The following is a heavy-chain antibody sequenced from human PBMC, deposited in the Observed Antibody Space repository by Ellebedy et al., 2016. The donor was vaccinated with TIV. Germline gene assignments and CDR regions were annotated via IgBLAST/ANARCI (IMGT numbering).Heavy chain of an antibody. CDR3: AKDEEPRYSGYERFRYYGMDI. V-gene: IGHV3-9*01. J-gene: IGHJ6*02. CDR1: GFTFDEYA. CDR2: ISWNSDNI. Sequence: GGSLRLSXAASGFTFDEYAMHWVRQAPGKGLEWVSGISWNSDNIAYGDSVRGRFTISRDNGKNSLYLQMNNLRPEDTALYYCAKDEEPRYSGYERFRYYGMDIWGQGTTVTVSS. D-gene: IGHD5-12*01.